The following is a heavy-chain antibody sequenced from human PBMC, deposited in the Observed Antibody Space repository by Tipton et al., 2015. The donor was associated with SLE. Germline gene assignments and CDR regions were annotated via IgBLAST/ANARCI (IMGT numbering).Heavy chain of an antibody. Sequence: LRLSCTVSGGFISSYYWSWIRQPAGKGLEWIGRIYNSGSTNYNPSLKSRVTMPVDTSKNQFSLKLSSVTAADTAVYYCARGQHQLGRFDPWGQGTLVTVSS. V-gene: IGHV4-4*07. J-gene: IGHJ5*02. CDR3: ARGQHQLGRFDP. CDR2: IYNSGST. CDR1: GGFISSYY. D-gene: IGHD1-1*01.